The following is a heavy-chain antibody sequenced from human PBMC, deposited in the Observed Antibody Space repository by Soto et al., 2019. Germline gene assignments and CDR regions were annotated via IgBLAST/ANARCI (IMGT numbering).Heavy chain of an antibody. Sequence: QVQLVQSGAEVKKPGSSVKVSCKSSGGTFSSYAISWVRQAPGHGLEWMGGIIPIFGTANYAQKFQGRVTITGDESTSTAYMEMSSLISEDTAVYYWARGKSGGVWCEATVFDYWGQGTLVTVSS. D-gene: IGHD2-15*01. J-gene: IGHJ4*02. CDR3: ARGKSGGVWCEATVFDY. CDR2: IIPIFGTA. V-gene: IGHV1-69*01. CDR1: GGTFSSYA.